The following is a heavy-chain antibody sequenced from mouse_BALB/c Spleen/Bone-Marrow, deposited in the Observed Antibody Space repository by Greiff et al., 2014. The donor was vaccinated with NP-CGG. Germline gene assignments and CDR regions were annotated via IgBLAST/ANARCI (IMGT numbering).Heavy chain of an antibody. J-gene: IGHJ3*01. CDR3: ARGGYDTSIFAY. D-gene: IGHD2-3*01. Sequence: VKLQESGAELMKPGASVKISCEATGYTFSSYWIEWVNQRPGHGLEWIGEILPGSGTTHYNEKFKDKATFTADTSSNTAYMQLSSLTSEDSAVYYCARGGYDTSIFAYWGQGTLVTVSA. CDR1: GYTFSSYW. CDR2: ILPGSGTT. V-gene: IGHV1-9*01.